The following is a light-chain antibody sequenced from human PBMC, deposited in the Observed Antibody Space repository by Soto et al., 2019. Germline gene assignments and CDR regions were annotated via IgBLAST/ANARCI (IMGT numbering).Light chain of an antibody. CDR1: SSDVGSYNH. J-gene: IGLJ1*01. CDR3: ISYTGRSTSYV. V-gene: IGLV2-14*01. Sequence: QSVLTQPASVSGSPGQSITISCSGTSSDVGSYNHVAWYQQFPGKTPKLIIYEVTYRPSGVSHRFSASKSGNTASLTISGLQDEDEADYYCISYTGRSTSYVFGTGNKVTVL. CDR2: EVT.